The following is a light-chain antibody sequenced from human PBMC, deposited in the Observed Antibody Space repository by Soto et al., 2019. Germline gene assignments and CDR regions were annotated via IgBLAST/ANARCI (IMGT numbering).Light chain of an antibody. Sequence: QSVLTQPASVSGSLGQSITISCTGTSSDIGNYDYVCWYQQHPGKAPRLLIYDVSNRPSGVSNRFSGSKSGNTASLTITGLQTDDEADYYCTSFTTTDTLVLFGGGTKLTVL. CDR1: SSDIGNYDY. J-gene: IGLJ2*01. CDR3: TSFTTTDTLVL. CDR2: DVS. V-gene: IGLV2-14*01.